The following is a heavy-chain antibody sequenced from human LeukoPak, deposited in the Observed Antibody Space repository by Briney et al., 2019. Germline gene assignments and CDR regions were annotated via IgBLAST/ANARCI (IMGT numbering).Heavy chain of an antibody. V-gene: IGHV4-39*01. CDR2: IYYSGST. J-gene: IGHJ4*02. CDR1: GGPISSSSYY. CDR3: ARLPEYPDY. D-gene: IGHD2/OR15-2a*01. Sequence: SETLSLTCTVSGGPISSSSYYWGWIRQPPGKGLEWIGSIYYSGSTYYNPSLKSRVTISVDTSKDQFSLKLSSVTAADTAAYYCARLPEYPDYWGQGTLVTVSS.